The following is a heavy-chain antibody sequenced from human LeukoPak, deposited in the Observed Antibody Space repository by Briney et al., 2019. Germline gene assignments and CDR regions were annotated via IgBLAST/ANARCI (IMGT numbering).Heavy chain of an antibody. Sequence: GGSLRLSCAASGFTFSDYYMSWIRQAPGKGLERVSYISSSGSTIYYADPVKGRFTISRDNAKNSLYLQMNSLRAEDTAVYYCARDASMVRGVYYFDYWGQGTLVTVSS. D-gene: IGHD3-10*01. CDR1: GFTFSDYY. J-gene: IGHJ4*02. CDR3: ARDASMVRGVYYFDY. CDR2: ISSSGSTI. V-gene: IGHV3-11*04.